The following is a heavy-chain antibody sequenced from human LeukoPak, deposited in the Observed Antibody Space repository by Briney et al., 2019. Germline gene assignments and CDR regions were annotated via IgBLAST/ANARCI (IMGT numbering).Heavy chain of an antibody. CDR1: GGSISSSSYY. D-gene: IGHD6-19*01. V-gene: IGHV4-39*07. CDR3: AKGSGWSGGHTFDI. CDR2: IYYSGST. J-gene: IGHJ3*02. Sequence: PSETLSLTCTVSGGSISSSSYYWGWIRQPPGKGLEWIGSIYYSGSTYYNPSLKSRVTISVDTSKNQFSLKLSSVTAADTAVYYCAKGSGWSGGHTFDIWGQGTMVTVSS.